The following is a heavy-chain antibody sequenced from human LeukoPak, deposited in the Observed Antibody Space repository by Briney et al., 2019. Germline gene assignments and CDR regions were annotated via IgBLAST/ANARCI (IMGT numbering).Heavy chain of an antibody. V-gene: IGHV3-23*01. CDR3: AVQGGYCSSTSCSPADY. J-gene: IGHJ4*02. CDR2: ISGSGGST. CDR1: GFTFSSYG. D-gene: IGHD2-2*01. Sequence: PGGSLRLSCAASGFTFSSYGMSWVRQAPGTGLEGVSAISGSGGSTYHADSVRGRFTISRDNSKNTLYLQMNSLRAEDTAVYYCAVQGGYCSSTSCSPADYWGQGTLVTVSS.